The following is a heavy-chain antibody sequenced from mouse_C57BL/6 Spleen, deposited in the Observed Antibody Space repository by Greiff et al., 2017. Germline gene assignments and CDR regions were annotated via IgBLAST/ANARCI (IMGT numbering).Heavy chain of an antibody. CDR3: TRSGYYGSSHYFDY. CDR2: IDPETGGT. V-gene: IGHV1-15*01. CDR1: GYTFTDYE. D-gene: IGHD1-1*01. Sequence: QVQLQQSGAELVRPGASVTLSCKASGYTFTDYEMHWVKQTPVHGLEWIGAIDPETGGTAYNQKFKGKAILTAAKSSSTAYMELRSLTSEDSAVYYCTRSGYYGSSHYFDYWGQGTTLAVSS. J-gene: IGHJ2*01.